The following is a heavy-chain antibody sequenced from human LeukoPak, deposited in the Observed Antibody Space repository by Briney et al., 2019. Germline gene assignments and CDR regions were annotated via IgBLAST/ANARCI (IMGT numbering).Heavy chain of an antibody. CDR2: ISRSGSYI. CDR1: GFTLSIYA. Sequence: GGSPRLSCAASGFTLSIYAMNWVRQAPGKGLEWVSSISRSGSYIFFADSVKGRFSISRDNAMNSLYLQMNSLRAEDTAVYYCARGEGYYDSSGYYLPAFDIWGQGTMVTVSS. J-gene: IGHJ3*02. D-gene: IGHD3-22*01. V-gene: IGHV3-21*01. CDR3: ARGEGYYDSSGYYLPAFDI.